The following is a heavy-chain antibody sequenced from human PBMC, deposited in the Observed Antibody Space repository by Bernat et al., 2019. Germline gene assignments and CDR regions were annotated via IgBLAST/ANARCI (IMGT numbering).Heavy chain of an antibody. CDR2: INPNSGGT. J-gene: IGHJ6*02. V-gene: IGHV1-2*04. CDR1: GYTFTGYY. CDR3: ARGYYDSSCYYYCMDD. Sequence: QVQLVQSGAEVKKPGASVKVSCKASGYTFTGYYMHWVRQAPGQGLEWMGWINPNSGGTNYAQKFQGWVTMTRDTSISTAYMELSRLRSDDTAVYYCARGYYDSSCYYYCMDDWGQGTTVTVSS. D-gene: IGHD3-22*01.